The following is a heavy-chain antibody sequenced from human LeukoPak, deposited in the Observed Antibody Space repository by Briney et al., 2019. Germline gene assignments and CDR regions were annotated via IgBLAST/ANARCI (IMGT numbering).Heavy chain of an antibody. CDR3: ARDRSHDDAFDL. CDR2: ISSSGIDM. Sequence: PGGSLRLSCAASGFTFSSYEMNWVRQAPGKGLEWVSSISSSGIDMYYADSLKGRFTISRDNAKNSLYLRMSSLRVEDTAVYYCARDRSHDDAFDLWGQGTMVTVSS. CDR1: GFTFSSYE. V-gene: IGHV3-21*01. J-gene: IGHJ3*01. D-gene: IGHD3-16*01.